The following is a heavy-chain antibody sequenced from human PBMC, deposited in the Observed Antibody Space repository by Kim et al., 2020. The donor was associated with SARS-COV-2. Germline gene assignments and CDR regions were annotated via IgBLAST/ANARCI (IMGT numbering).Heavy chain of an antibody. D-gene: IGHD3-10*01. J-gene: IGHJ5*02. CDR2: IDPSDSYT. V-gene: IGHV5-10-1*01. CDR1: GYSFTSYW. Sequence: GESLKISCKGSGYSFTSYWISWVRQIPGKGLEWMGRIDPSDSYTNYSPSFQGHVTISADKSISTAYLQWSSLKASDTAMYYCAFTYYYGSGSSSSWFDPWGQGTLVTVSS. CDR3: AFTYYYGSGSSSSWFDP.